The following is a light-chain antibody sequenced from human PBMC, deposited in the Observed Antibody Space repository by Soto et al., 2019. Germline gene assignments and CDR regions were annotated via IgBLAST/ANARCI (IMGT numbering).Light chain of an antibody. CDR3: QSYDTSLSASV. CDR1: RSNIGAGYA. Sequence: QSALTQPPSVSGAPGQRVTISCIGSRSNIGAGYAVHWYQQLPGTAPKLLIYDNTNRPSGVPDRFSASESGTSASLAITGLQSEDEADYYCQSYDTSLSASVFGGGTQLTVL. CDR2: DNT. J-gene: IGLJ2*01. V-gene: IGLV1-40*01.